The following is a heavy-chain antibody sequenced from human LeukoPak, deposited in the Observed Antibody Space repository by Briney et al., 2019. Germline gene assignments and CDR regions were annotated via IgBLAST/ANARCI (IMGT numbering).Heavy chain of an antibody. Sequence: SETLSLTCTVSGGSISSYYWSWIRQPPGKGLEWIGYIYYSGSTNYNPSLKSRVTISVDTSKNQFSLKLSSVTAADTAVYYCAGGHRGGGSYSYYYYYMDVWGKGTTVTVSS. D-gene: IGHD1-26*01. J-gene: IGHJ6*03. V-gene: IGHV4-59*01. CDR3: AGGHRGGGSYSYYYYYMDV. CDR1: GGSISSYY. CDR2: IYYSGST.